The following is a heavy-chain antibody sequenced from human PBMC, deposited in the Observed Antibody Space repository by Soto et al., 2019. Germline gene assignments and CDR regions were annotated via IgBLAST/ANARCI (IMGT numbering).Heavy chain of an antibody. CDR2: ITTGGGNT. CDR3: ARGEGRTSHFFDL. D-gene: IGHD2-2*01. V-gene: IGHV3-23*01. Sequence: EVQLLESGGGLVQPGGSLRLSCAASGFSFSYYVMTWVRQAPGKGLEWVSTITTGGGNTDYGDSVKGRFTISRDNSKYTLSLQMHSLTAEDTAVYYCARGEGRTSHFFDLWGRGTLVTVSS. J-gene: IGHJ2*01. CDR1: GFSFSYYV.